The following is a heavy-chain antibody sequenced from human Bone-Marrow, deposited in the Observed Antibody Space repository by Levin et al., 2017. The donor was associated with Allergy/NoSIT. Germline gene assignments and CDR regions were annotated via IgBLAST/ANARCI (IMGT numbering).Heavy chain of an antibody. CDR3: ARSPPRKPYTPEMLRDYGLDV. CDR1: GGTFSNYS. D-gene: IGHD3-16*01. V-gene: IGHV1-69*13. J-gene: IGHJ6*02. CDR2: IIPLFDTM. Sequence: SVKVSCKATGGTFSNYSINWVRQAPGQGLEWMGGIIPLFDTMNYAQKFQGRVSIIADESTVTAYMELSSLRSDDTAVYYCARSPPRKPYTPEMLRDYGLDVWGQGTTVTVSS.